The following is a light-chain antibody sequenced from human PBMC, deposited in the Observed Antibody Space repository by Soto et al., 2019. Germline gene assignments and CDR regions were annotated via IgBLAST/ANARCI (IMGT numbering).Light chain of an antibody. V-gene: IGKV1-27*01. CDR1: QGVRNN. Sequence: DIQMTQSPTSLSASVGDRVTITCRASQGVRNNVDWYQQIPGKAPKLLIYAASTFQSGVPSRFSGRGSGTDFTLSINGLQPEDVATYSCQKYSSVPVFGPGTKVEIK. CDR2: AAS. J-gene: IGKJ3*01. CDR3: QKYSSVPV.